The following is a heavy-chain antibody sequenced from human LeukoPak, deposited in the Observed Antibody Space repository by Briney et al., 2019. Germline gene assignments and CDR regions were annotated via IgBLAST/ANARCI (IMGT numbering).Heavy chain of an antibody. CDR1: GGSISSGGYS. D-gene: IGHD6-13*01. CDR2: IYHSGST. CDR3: ARVSTLALHYYGMDV. Sequence: SETLSLTCAVSGGSISSGGYSWSWIRQPPGKGLGWIGYIYHSGSTYYNPSLKSRVTISVDTSKNQFSLKLSSVTAADTAVYYCARVSTLALHYYGMDVWGQGTTVTVSS. V-gene: IGHV4-30-2*01. J-gene: IGHJ6*02.